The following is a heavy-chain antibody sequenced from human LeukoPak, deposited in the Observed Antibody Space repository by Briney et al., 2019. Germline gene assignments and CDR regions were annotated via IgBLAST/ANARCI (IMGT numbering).Heavy chain of an antibody. CDR1: GFTFDDYA. J-gene: IGHJ4*02. Sequence: GRSLRLSCAASGFTFDDYAMHWVRQAPGKGLEWVSGISWNSGSIGYADSVKGRFTISRDNAKNSLYLQMNSLRAEDTALYYCAKEAYYASRGSFDYGAQGPLVPVS. CDR2: ISWNSGSI. V-gene: IGHV3-9*01. D-gene: IGHD3-10*01. CDR3: AKEAYYASRGSFDY.